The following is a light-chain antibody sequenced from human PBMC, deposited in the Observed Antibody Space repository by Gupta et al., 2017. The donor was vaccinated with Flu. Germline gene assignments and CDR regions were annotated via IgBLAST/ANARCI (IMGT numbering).Light chain of an antibody. CDR2: WTS. Sequence: PAGRPATNCSSSQHSFLGTNDKNSLDWYQQKPGQPPKLLIYWTSTRASGVPDRFSGSGSGTSFTLTINSLQPEDVAVYYCQQDVHAPYTFGQGTKVDIK. CDR3: QQDVHAPYT. J-gene: IGKJ2*01. V-gene: IGKV4-1*01. CDR1: QHSFLGTNDKNS.